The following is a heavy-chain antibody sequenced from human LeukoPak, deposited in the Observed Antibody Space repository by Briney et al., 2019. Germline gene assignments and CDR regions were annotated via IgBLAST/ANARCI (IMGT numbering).Heavy chain of an antibody. CDR1: GYAFDNYE. J-gene: IGHJ1*01. D-gene: IGHD1-1*01. CDR3: ARGNCSGTARYTAEFL. CDR2: MKPNSGDT. Sequence: GASVKVSCKASGYAFDNYEINWVRQAPGQGLEWLGWMKPNSGDTGSPQRFRSRLTMTRDAAINTAYMELRGLTSDDTAVYFCARGNCSGTARYTAEFL. V-gene: IGHV1-8*01.